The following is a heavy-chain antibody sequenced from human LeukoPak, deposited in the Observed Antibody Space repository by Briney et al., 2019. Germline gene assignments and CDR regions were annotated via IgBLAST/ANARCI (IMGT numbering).Heavy chain of an antibody. V-gene: IGHV6-1*01. CDR2: TFYRSKWHN. J-gene: IGHJ6*02. CDR3: ARGRIAYYGMDV. CDR1: GDSVSSKSVA. D-gene: IGHD2-21*01. Sequence: SQTLSLTCAISGDSVSSKSVAWNWIRQSPSRGLEWLGRTFYRSKWHNEYAVSVKSRITINPDTSKNQFSLQLNSVTPEDTAVYYCARGRIAYYGMDVWGQGTTVTVSS.